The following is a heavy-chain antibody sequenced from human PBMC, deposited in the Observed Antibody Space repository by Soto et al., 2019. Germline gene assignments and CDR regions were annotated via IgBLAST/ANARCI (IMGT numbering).Heavy chain of an antibody. Sequence: GGSLRLSCASAGVTFISYGMRWVRQAPGKGLEWVAVISYDGSNKYYADSVKGRFTISRDNSKNTLYLQMNSLRAEDTAVYYCAKDLGGYTIFGVVPYYYGMDVWGQGTTVTVSS. CDR3: AKDLGGYTIFGVVPYYYGMDV. J-gene: IGHJ6*02. D-gene: IGHD3-3*01. CDR1: GVTFISYG. V-gene: IGHV3-30*18. CDR2: ISYDGSNK.